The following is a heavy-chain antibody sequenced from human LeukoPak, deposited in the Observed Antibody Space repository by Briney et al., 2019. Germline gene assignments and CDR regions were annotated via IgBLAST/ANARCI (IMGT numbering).Heavy chain of an antibody. D-gene: IGHD3-16*02. CDR2: MNPNSGNT. CDR1: GYTFTSYD. Sequence: ASVKVSCKASGYTFTSYDINWVRQATGQGLEWMGWMNPNSGNTGYAQKFQGRVTMTRNTSISTAYMELSSLRSEDTAVYYCARSYDYVWGSYRHDFDYWGQEPWSPSP. CDR3: ARSYDYVWGSYRHDFDY. V-gene: IGHV1-8*01. J-gene: IGHJ4*01.